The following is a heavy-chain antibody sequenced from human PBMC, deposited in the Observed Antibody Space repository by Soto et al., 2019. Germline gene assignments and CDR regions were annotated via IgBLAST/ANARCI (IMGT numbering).Heavy chain of an antibody. J-gene: IGHJ4*02. CDR1: GFTFDDYA. V-gene: IGHV3-9*01. CDR2: ISWNSGSI. Sequence: EVQLVESGGGLVQPGRSLRLSCAASGFTFDDYAMHWVRQAPGKGLEWVSGISWNSGSIGYADSVKGRFTISRDNAKNSLYLQMNSLRAEDTALYYCAKEGSGWYYFDYWGQGTLVTVSS. CDR3: AKEGSGWYYFDY. D-gene: IGHD6-19*01.